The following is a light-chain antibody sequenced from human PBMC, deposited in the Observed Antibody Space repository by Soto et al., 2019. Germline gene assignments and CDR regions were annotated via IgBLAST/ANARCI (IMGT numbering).Light chain of an antibody. J-gene: IGKJ1*01. CDR3: QQYNSYPWT. CDR2: GAS. V-gene: IGKV3-20*01. CDR1: QSVSSSY. Sequence: EIVLTQCPGTLSLSPGERATLSCRASQSVSSSYLAWYQQQPGQAPRLLIYGASSRATGIPDRFSGSGSGTDFTLTISSLQPDDFATYYCQQYNSYPWTFGQGTKVDI.